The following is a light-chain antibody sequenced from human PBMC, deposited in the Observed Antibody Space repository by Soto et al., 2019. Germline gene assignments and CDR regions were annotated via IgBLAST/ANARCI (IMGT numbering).Light chain of an antibody. Sequence: QSALTQPASVSGSPGQSITISCTGTSSDVGGYNYVSWYQQHPGKSPKLMIYEVSNRPSGVSSRFSGSKSGNTASLTISGLQAEDEADYYCSSSTITSTPVFGAGTKLTVL. J-gene: IGLJ1*01. CDR2: EVS. CDR3: SSSTITSTPV. V-gene: IGLV2-14*01. CDR1: SSDVGGYNY.